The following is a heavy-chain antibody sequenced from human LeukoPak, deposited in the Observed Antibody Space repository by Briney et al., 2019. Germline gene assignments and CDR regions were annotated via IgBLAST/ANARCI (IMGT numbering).Heavy chain of an antibody. CDR2: ISGSGGST. CDR3: AKHSPLRYFDWPPVGMDV. J-gene: IGHJ6*02. CDR1: GFTFGDYA. V-gene: IGHV3-23*01. Sequence: GGSLRLSCTASGFTFGDYAMSWVRQAPGKGLEWVSAISGSGGSTYYADSVKGRFTISRDNSKNTLYLQMNSLRAEDTAVYYCAKHSPLRYFDWPPVGMDVWGQGTTVTVSS. D-gene: IGHD3-9*01.